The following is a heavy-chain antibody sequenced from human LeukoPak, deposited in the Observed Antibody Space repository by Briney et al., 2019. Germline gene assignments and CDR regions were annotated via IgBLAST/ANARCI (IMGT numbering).Heavy chain of an antibody. V-gene: IGHV3-30-3*01. CDR3: ARGKGFYYHGMDV. CDR2: ISYDGSNK. J-gene: IGHJ6*02. CDR1: GFTFSSYA. Sequence: PGRSLRLSCAASGFTFSSYAMHWVRQAPGKGLEWVAVISYDGSNKYYADSVKGRFTISRDNSKNTLYLQMNSLRAEDTAVYYCARGKGFYYHGMDVWGQGTTVTVSS.